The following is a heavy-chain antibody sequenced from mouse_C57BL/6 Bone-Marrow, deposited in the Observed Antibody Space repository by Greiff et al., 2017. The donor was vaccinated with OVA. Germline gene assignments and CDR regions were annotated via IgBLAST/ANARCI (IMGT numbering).Heavy chain of an antibody. CDR2: IDPSDSYT. CDR1: GYTFTSYW. D-gene: IGHD1-2*01. J-gene: IGHJ2*01. Sequence: QVQLQQPGAELVKPGASVKLSCKASGYTFTSYWMQWVKQRPGQGLEWIGEIDPSDSYTNYNQKFKGKATLTVDTSSSTAYMQLSSLTSEDSAVYYCAISPLLRNDWGQGTTLTVSS. V-gene: IGHV1-50*01. CDR3: AISPLLRND.